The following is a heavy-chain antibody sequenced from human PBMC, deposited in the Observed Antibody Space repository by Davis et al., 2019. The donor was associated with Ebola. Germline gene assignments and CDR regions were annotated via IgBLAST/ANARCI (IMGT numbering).Heavy chain of an antibody. J-gene: IGHJ5*02. CDR3: ARERWTYCSSTSCYRWDNWFDP. CDR2: ISAYNGNT. D-gene: IGHD2-2*01. Sequence: ASVKVSCKASGYTFTSYGISWVRQAPGQGLEWMGWISAYNGNTNYARKLQGRVTMTTDTSTSTAYMELRSLRSDDTAVYYCARERWTYCSSTSCYRWDNWFDPWGQGTLVTVSS. V-gene: IGHV1-18*01. CDR1: GYTFTSYG.